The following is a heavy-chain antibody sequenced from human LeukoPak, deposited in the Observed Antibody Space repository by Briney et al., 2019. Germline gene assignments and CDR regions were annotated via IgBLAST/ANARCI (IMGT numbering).Heavy chain of an antibody. Sequence: ASVKVSCKASGYTFTSYGISWVRLAPGQGLEWMGWISAYAQKFQGRVTMTTDTSTSTAYMELRSLRSDDTAVYYCARRFNYYDSSGYYEGFYFDYWGQGTLVTVSS. J-gene: IGHJ4*02. CDR3: ARRFNYYDSSGYYEGFYFDY. V-gene: IGHV1-18*01. D-gene: IGHD3-22*01. CDR1: GYTFTSYG. CDR2: ISAY.